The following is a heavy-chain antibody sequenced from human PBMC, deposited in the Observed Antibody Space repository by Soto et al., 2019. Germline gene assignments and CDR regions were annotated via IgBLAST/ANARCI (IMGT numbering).Heavy chain of an antibody. Sequence: ASLKVSCKASGFSFTGYYKNWLRQAPGQGLEWMGWINAHSGGTEYAQKFQGRVTLTRDTSIATAYLTLTSLTSDDTALYYCAKDLTRQLAYWLDPWGQGTQVTVSS. D-gene: IGHD6-6*01. J-gene: IGHJ5*02. V-gene: IGHV1-2*02. CDR2: INAHSGGT. CDR1: GFSFTGYY. CDR3: AKDLTRQLAYWLDP.